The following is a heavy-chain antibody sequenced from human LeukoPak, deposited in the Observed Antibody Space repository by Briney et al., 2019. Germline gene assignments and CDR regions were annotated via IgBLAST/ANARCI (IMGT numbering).Heavy chain of an antibody. Sequence: GVSLRLFCAASGFTFSIYAMSWVRQSPQKGLEWVSAISGSGGTTYYAHSVKGRFTISRNNTKNPLYLQMNSRGDEGTAVYYCARNKQWLDYYFDYWGQGTLVTVSS. D-gene: IGHD6-19*01. V-gene: IGHV3-23*01. CDR1: GFTFSIYA. CDR3: ARNKQWLDYYFDY. J-gene: IGHJ4*02. CDR2: ISGSGGTT.